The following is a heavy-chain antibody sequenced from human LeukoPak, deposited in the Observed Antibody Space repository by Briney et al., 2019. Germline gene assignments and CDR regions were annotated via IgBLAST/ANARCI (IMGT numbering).Heavy chain of an antibody. Sequence: GESLRLSCAASGFTFSSYSMNWVRQAPGKGLEWVSYISSASNTIYYADSVKGRFTISRDDAKNSLYLQMNSLRAEDTAMYYCARDGWFGDYNWFDPWGQGTLVTVSS. D-gene: IGHD3-10*01. V-gene: IGHV3-48*01. J-gene: IGHJ5*02. CDR2: ISSASNTI. CDR1: GFTFSSYS. CDR3: ARDGWFGDYNWFDP.